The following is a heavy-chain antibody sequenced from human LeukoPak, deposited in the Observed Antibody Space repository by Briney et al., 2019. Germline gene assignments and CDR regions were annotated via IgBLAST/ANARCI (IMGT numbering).Heavy chain of an antibody. Sequence: KPSETLSLTCAVYGGSFSGYYWSWIRQPPGRGLEWIGEINHSGSTNYNPSLKSRVTISVDTSKNQSSLKLSSVTAADTAVYYCARGLGPYYYYMDVWGKGTTVTVSS. CDR3: ARGLGPYYYYMDV. J-gene: IGHJ6*03. CDR2: INHSGST. V-gene: IGHV4-34*01. CDR1: GGSFSGYY.